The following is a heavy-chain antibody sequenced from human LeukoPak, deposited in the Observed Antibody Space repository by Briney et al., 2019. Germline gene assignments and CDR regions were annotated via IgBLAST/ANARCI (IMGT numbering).Heavy chain of an antibody. J-gene: IGHJ6*02. V-gene: IGHV1-18*01. CDR3: ARDTYYDFWSGYYPPESYGMDV. CDR2: ISAYNGNT. CDR1: GYTFTSYD. Sequence: ASVKVSCKASGYTFTSYDINWVRQATGQGLEWMGWISAYNGNTNYEQKLQARVTLTTDTSTSTVYMELSSLRSEDTAVYYCARDTYYDFWSGYYPPESYGMDVWGQGTTVTVSS. D-gene: IGHD3-3*01.